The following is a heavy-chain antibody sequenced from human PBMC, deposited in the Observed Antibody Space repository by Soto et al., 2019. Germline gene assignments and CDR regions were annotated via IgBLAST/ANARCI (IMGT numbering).Heavy chain of an antibody. J-gene: IGHJ6*03. CDR1: GFTFSSYS. Sequence: GGSLRLSCAASGFTFSSYSMNWVRQAPGKGLEWVSSISSSSSYIYYADSVNGRFTISRDNAKNSLYLQMNSLRAEDTAVYYCARDQFPEELWFGEDYYYYYMDVWGKGTTVTVSS. V-gene: IGHV3-21*01. D-gene: IGHD3-10*01. CDR2: ISSSSSYI. CDR3: ARDQFPEELWFGEDYYYYYMDV.